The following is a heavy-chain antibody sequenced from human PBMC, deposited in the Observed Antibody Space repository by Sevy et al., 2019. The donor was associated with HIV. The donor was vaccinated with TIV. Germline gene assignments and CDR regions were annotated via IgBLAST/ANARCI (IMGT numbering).Heavy chain of an antibody. CDR3: AREDVVLGEGNYYGMDV. CDR2: IYSVGRT. D-gene: IGHD3-16*01. Sequence: GGSLRLSCAVSGFTVSSNYMSWVRQAPERGLECVSVIYSVGRTYYADSVRGRFTISRDNSKNTLYLQMNSLRAEDTAVYYCAREDVVLGEGNYYGMDVWGQGTTVTVSS. CDR1: GFTVSSNY. V-gene: IGHV3-53*01. J-gene: IGHJ6*02.